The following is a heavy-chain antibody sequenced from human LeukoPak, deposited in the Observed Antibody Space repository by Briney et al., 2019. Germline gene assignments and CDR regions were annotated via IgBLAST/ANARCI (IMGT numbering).Heavy chain of an antibody. J-gene: IGHJ4*02. CDR1: GYTFPTYS. V-gene: IGHV1-18*01. CDR3: ARVDTDTRGRYYFDS. D-gene: IGHD5-18*01. CDR2: ISTYNGIR. Sequence: ASVKVSCKASGYTFPTYSITWVRQAPGQGLEWMGWISTYNGIRNYEQKFRGRVTMTKDTSTNTAYMELRSLTSDDTAVYYCARVDTDTRGRYYFDSWGQGTLVTVSS.